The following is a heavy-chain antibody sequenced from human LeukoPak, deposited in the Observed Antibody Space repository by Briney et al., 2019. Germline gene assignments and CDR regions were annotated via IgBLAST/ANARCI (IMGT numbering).Heavy chain of an antibody. CDR1: GFTFSNYA. D-gene: IGHD4-11*01. CDR2: ISYDGSNK. Sequence: PGRSLRLSCAASGFTFSNYAMHWVRQAPGEGLERVAIISYDGSNKYYADSVKGRFTISRDNSKNTLYLQMNSLRADDTSVYFCARDPGSTYRDWYFDLWGPGTLVTVSS. CDR3: ARDPGSTYRDWYFDL. J-gene: IGHJ2*01. V-gene: IGHV3-30-3*01.